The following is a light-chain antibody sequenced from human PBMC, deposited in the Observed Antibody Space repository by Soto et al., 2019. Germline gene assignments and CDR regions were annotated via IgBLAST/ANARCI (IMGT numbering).Light chain of an antibody. CDR3: QQFNNYVIT. V-gene: IGKV1D-13*01. CDR1: QGISSA. J-gene: IGKJ5*01. Sequence: AIQLTQSPSSLSASVGDRVTITCRASQGISSALAWYQQKPGKAPKLLIYDASSLESGVPSRFSGSGSGTDFTLTISSLQPEDFATYYCQQFNNYVITFGQGTRLESK. CDR2: DAS.